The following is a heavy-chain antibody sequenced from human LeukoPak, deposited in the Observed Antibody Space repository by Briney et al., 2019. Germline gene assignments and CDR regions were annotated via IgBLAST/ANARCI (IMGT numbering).Heavy chain of an antibody. CDR2: ISGSGGST. J-gene: IGHJ4*02. Sequence: PGGSLRLSCAASGFTFSSYAMSWVRQAPGKGLEWVSAISGSGGSTYYADSVKGRFTISRDNSKNTLYLQMNSLRAEDTAVYYSAVRSYLGRNFDYWGQGTLVTVSS. V-gene: IGHV3-23*01. D-gene: IGHD1-26*01. CDR3: AVRSYLGRNFDY. CDR1: GFTFSSYA.